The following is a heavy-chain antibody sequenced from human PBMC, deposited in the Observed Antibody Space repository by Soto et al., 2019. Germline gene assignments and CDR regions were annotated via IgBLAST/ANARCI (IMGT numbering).Heavy chain of an antibody. D-gene: IGHD6-13*01. CDR2: ISYDGSNK. CDR1: GFTFSSYG. Sequence: GGSLRLSCAASGFTFSSYGMHWVRQAPGKGLEWVAVISYDGSNKYYADSVKGRFTISRDNSKNTLYLQMNSLRAEDTAVYYCAKDLEQQLGYYYYYGMDVWGQGTTVTVSS. V-gene: IGHV3-30*18. J-gene: IGHJ6*02. CDR3: AKDLEQQLGYYYYYGMDV.